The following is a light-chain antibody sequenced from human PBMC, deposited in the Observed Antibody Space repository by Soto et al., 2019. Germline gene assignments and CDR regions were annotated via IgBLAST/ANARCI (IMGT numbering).Light chain of an antibody. CDR3: QQSYSTPCT. CDR1: QSISSF. Sequence: DIQLTQSPSSLSASVVDRVTITCRASQSISSFLNWYQQKPGKAPKLLMYAASSLQSGVPSRFSGSGSGTDFTLTISSLQPEDFATYYCQQSYSTPCTFGQGTKVDIK. CDR2: AAS. J-gene: IGKJ1*01. V-gene: IGKV1-39*01.